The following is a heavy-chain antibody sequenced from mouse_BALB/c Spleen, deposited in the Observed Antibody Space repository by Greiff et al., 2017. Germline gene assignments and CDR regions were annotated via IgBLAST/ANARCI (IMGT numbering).Heavy chain of an antibody. CDR2: ISSGGST. Sequence: EVKLVESGGGLVKPGGSLKLSCAASGFTFSSYAMSWVRQTPEKRLEWVASISSGGSTYYPDSVKGRFTISRDNARNILYLQMSSLRSEDTAMYYCARRLRRRDYYAMDYWGQGTSVTVSS. D-gene: IGHD2-4*01. CDR3: ARRLRRRDYYAMDY. J-gene: IGHJ4*01. V-gene: IGHV5-6-5*01. CDR1: GFTFSSYA.